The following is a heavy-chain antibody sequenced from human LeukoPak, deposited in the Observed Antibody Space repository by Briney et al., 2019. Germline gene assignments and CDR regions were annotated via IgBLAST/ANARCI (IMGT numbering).Heavy chain of an antibody. Sequence: SETLSLTCAVYGGSFSGYYWSWIRQPPGKGLEWIGEINHSGSTNYNPSLKSRVTISVDTSKNQFSLKLSSVTAADTAVYYCASSRNGYSGYEHRYYDSSGYYREWGQGTLVTVSS. D-gene: IGHD3-22*01. J-gene: IGHJ4*02. CDR2: INHSGST. V-gene: IGHV4-34*01. CDR1: GGSFSGYY. CDR3: ASSRNGYSGYEHRYYDSSGYYRE.